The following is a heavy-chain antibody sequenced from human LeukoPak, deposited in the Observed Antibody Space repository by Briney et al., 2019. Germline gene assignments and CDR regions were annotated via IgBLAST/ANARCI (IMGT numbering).Heavy chain of an antibody. CDR2: IYYSGST. J-gene: IGHJ4*02. CDR3: ARCDSSGYYPYDY. D-gene: IGHD3-22*01. V-gene: IGHV4-31*03. Sequence: SETLSLTCTVSGGSISSGGYYWSWIRQHPGKGLEWIGYIYYSGSTYYNPSLKSRVTISVDTSKNQFSLRLSSVTAADTAVYYCARCDSSGYYPYDYWGQGTLVTVSS. CDR1: GGSISSGGYY.